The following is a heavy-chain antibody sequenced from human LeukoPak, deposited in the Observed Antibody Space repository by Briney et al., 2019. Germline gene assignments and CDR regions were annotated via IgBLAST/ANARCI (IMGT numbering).Heavy chain of an antibody. CDR2: GHYSGNT. CDR1: GTSITSYY. V-gene: IGHV4-59*08. CDR3: ARSYCSSNSCYRSLDY. D-gene: IGHD2-2*02. Sequence: SETLSLTCTVSGTSITSYYWNWIRQAPGQGPEWIGYGHYSGNTKYNPPLKSRVTISVDTSKNQFSLKLSSVTAADTAVYYCARSYCSSNSCYRSLDYWGQGTLVTVSS. J-gene: IGHJ4*02.